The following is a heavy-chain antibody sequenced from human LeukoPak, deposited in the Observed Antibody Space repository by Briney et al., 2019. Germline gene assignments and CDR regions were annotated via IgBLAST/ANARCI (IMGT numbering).Heavy chain of an antibody. V-gene: IGHV3-30*18. CDR2: ISYDGSNK. J-gene: IGHJ4*02. Sequence: GGSLKLSCAASGFTFSSYGMHWVRQAPGKGLEWVAVISYDGSNKYYADSVKGRFTISRDNSKNTLYLQMNSLRAEDTAVYYCAKDWLQWPIFYFDYWGQGTLVTVSS. CDR3: AKDWLQWPIFYFDY. D-gene: IGHD6-19*01. CDR1: GFTFSSYG.